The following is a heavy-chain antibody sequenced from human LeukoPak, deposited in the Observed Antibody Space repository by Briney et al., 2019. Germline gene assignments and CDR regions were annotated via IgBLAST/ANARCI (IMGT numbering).Heavy chain of an antibody. J-gene: IGHJ4*02. CDR1: GYSISSGYY. D-gene: IGHD4-23*01. CDR3: ASARWDY. Sequence: SETLSLTCTVSGYSISSGYYWGWIRQPPGKGLEWIGSIYHSGSTNYNPSLKSRVTISVDKSKNQFSLNLSSVTAADTAVYYCASARWDYWGQGILVTISS. V-gene: IGHV4-38-2*02. CDR2: IYHSGST.